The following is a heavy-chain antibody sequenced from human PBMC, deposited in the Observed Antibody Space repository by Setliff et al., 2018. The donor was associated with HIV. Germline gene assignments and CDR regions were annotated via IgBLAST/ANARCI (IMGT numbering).Heavy chain of an antibody. CDR1: GYLFTHYD. V-gene: IGHV1-8*01. Sequence: ASVKVSCKASGYLFTHYDVNWVRQATGQGLEWMGWMNPSSGNTGYAQKFQGRVTMTRNTSISTAYMELSSLRSEDTAVYYCARAYSNKDWFDPWGQGTLVTVSS. J-gene: IGHJ5*02. CDR3: ARAYSNKDWFDP. D-gene: IGHD5-12*01. CDR2: MNPSSGNT.